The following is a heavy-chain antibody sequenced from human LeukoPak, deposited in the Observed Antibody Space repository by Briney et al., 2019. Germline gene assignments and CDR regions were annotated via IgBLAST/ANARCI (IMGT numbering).Heavy chain of an antibody. J-gene: IGHJ3*02. CDR1: GGSISSSSYY. CDR2: IYYSGST. D-gene: IGHD3-9*01. Sequence: PSETLSLTCTVSGGSISSSSYYWGWTRQPPGKGLEWIGSIYYSGSTYYNPSLKSRVTISVDTSKNQFSLKLSSVTAADTAVYYCARLNINYDILTGSLHPSHDAFDIWGQGTMVTVSS. CDR3: ARLNINYDILTGSLHPSHDAFDI. V-gene: IGHV4-39*01.